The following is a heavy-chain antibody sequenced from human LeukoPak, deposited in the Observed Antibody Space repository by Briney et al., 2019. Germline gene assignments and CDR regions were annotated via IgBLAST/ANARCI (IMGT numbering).Heavy chain of an antibody. CDR3: ARGAATGIPYY. Sequence: PSETLSLTCVVYGGSFSGYYWSWMRQPPGKGLEWIGEINPSGITNYNPSLKSRVTISVDTSKNQFSLKLISVTAADTAVYYCARGAATGIPYYWGQGTLVTVSS. V-gene: IGHV4-34*01. CDR1: GGSFSGYY. CDR2: INPSGIT. J-gene: IGHJ4*02. D-gene: IGHD6-13*01.